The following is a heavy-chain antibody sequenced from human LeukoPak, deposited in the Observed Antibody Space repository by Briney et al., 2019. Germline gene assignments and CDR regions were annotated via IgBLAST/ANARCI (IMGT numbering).Heavy chain of an antibody. D-gene: IGHD1-1*01. CDR1: GGSISNYY. J-gene: IGHJ4*02. V-gene: IGHV4-59*01. CDR2: IYYSGRT. Sequence: NSSETLSLTCTVSGGSISNYYWSWIRQPPGKGLGWIAYIYYSGRTNYNPSLKSRVTISVDTSKNQFSLKLSSVTAADTAVYYCARTLDDGTLDYWGQGTLVTVSS. CDR3: ARTLDDGTLDY.